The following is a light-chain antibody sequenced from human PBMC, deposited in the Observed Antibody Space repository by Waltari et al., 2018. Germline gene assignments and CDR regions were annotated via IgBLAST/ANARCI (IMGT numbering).Light chain of an antibody. Sequence: DIQMTQSPSSLSASVGDRVTITCRASQNIDSDLNWYQQKPGKAPRLLISSASSLQRGVPSRFSGSGSGTDFTLTVSSLQPEDFAIYYCQQSYTTPPMYTFGQGTKLEIK. CDR2: SAS. CDR1: QNIDSD. V-gene: IGKV1-39*01. CDR3: QQSYTTPPMYT. J-gene: IGKJ2*01.